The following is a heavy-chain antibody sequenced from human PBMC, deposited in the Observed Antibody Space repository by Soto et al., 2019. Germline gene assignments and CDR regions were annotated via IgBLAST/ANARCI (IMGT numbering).Heavy chain of an antibody. CDR3: VEEGVEGSGGYERPLYYYYRMDV. D-gene: IGHD6-13*01. V-gene: IGHV3-23*01. CDR1: GFTFSSYA. CDR2: ISSSGGST. J-gene: IGHJ6*01. Sequence: PRGSLRLSCAASGFTFSSYAMSLVRHAPGKGLEWVSSISSSGGSTYYADSVKGRFTISRDNSKNTLYLQLNLLRAQDTAVYYSVEEGVEGSGGYERPLYYYYRMDVSGQGTTVTVSS.